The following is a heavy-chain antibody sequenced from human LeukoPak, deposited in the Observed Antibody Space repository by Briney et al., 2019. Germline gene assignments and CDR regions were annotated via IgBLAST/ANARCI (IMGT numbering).Heavy chain of an antibody. CDR2: MYPCDSES. D-gene: IGHD2-15*01. J-gene: IGHJ4*02. CDR3: ARHDCSGGSCYSIY. CDR1: GCSFTSYW. V-gene: IGHV5-51*01. Sequence: GESLKISCRGAGCSFTSYWIGWVRQLPGKGLELVGIMYPCDSESRYSPSFQSRVAISADKSISTAYLQWSSLKASDTAMYYCARHDCSGGSCYSIYWGQGTLVTVSS.